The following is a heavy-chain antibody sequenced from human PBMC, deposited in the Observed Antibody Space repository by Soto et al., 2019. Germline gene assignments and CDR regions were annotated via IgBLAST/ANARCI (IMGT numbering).Heavy chain of an antibody. CDR2: INSDESTT. V-gene: IGHV3-74*01. Sequence: EVQLVESGGGLVQPGGSLRLSCAASGFTFTTYWMHWVRQAPGKGLVWVSRINSDESTTSYADSVRGRFTISRDNAKNTLYVQMNSLRAEDTAVYYCARSYYGSGTYSAFDLWGQGTMVTVSS. CDR1: GFTFTTYW. J-gene: IGHJ3*01. D-gene: IGHD3-10*01. CDR3: ARSYYGSGTYSAFDL.